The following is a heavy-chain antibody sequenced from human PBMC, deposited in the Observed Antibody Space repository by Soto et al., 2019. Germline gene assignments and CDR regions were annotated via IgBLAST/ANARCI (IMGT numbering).Heavy chain of an antibody. V-gene: IGHV3-30*18. Sequence: GGSLRLSCAASGFTFSSFGMHWVRQAPGRGLEWVALISSDGSTKYYADSVEGRFTISRDNSKNTLSLHMNSPGPEDTAVYYCVKDRKSATPYYGSGPFDFWGQGTLVTVSS. J-gene: IGHJ4*02. CDR3: VKDRKSATPYYGSGPFDF. D-gene: IGHD3-10*01. CDR1: GFTFSSFG. CDR2: ISSDGSTK.